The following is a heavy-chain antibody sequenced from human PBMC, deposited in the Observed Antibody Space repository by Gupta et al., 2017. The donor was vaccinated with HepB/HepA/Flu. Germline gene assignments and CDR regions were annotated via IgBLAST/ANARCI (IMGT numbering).Heavy chain of an antibody. CDR1: GFSLSSYW. J-gene: IGHJ4*02. D-gene: IGHD3-16*01. CDR3: ATWGPGF. Sequence: EVKMVESGGDLVQPGGSLRLSCEVSGFSLSSYWMSWVRQAPGKGLEWVANIKQDGSAKYDVDSGRGRFTISRDNANNSLYVEMTDLRVDDSAVYYCATWGPGFWGQGTQGTVSS. CDR2: IKQDGSAK. V-gene: IGHV3-7*01.